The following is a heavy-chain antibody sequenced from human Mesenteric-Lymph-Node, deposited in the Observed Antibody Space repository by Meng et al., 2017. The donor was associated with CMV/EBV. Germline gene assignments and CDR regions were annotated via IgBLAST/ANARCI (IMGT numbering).Heavy chain of an antibody. Sequence: GESLKISCEVSGFTLRSYGMHWVRQAPGKGLEWVTFIRYDGSNKYYADSVKGRFTISRDNSKNTLYLQMNSLRAEDTAVYYCAKGAGVITTSDAFDIWGQGTMVTVSS. V-gene: IGHV3-30*02. D-gene: IGHD3-22*01. CDR1: GFTLRSYG. CDR2: IRYDGSNK. J-gene: IGHJ3*02. CDR3: AKGAGVITTSDAFDI.